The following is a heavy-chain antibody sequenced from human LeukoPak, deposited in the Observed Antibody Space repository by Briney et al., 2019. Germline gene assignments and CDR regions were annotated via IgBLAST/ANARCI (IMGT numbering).Heavy chain of an antibody. V-gene: IGHV4-4*07. CDR3: ARDNRDDFWSGYVNWFDP. D-gene: IGHD3-3*01. J-gene: IGHJ5*02. CDR1: GGSISSYY. Sequence: PSETLSLTCTVSGGSISSYYWSWIRQPAGKGLEWLGRIYTSGSTNYNPSLKSQVTMSVDTSKNQFSLKLSSVTAADTAVYYCARDNRDDFWSGYVNWFDPWGQGTLVTVSS. CDR2: IYTSGST.